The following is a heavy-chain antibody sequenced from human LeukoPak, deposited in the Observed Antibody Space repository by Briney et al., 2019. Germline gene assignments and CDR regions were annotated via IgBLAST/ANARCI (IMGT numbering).Heavy chain of an antibody. CDR1: GGSISSYY. CDR3: ARVVLGDSSSFTIFGVAHGAFDY. J-gene: IGHJ4*02. CDR2: IYYSGST. Sequence: SETLSLTCTVSGGSISSYYWSWIRQPPGKGLEWIGYIYYSGSTSYNPSLKSRVTISVDTSKNQFSLNRSSLTTRDPAVLFFARVVLGDSSSFTIFGVAHGAFDYWGQGTLVTVSS. D-gene: IGHD3-3*01. V-gene: IGHV4-59*01.